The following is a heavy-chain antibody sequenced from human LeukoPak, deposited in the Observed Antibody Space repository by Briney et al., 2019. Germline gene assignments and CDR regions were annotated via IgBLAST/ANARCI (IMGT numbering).Heavy chain of an antibody. Sequence: ASVKVSCKASGYTFTSYGISWVRQAPGQGLEWMGWIGAYNGNTNYAQKLQGRVTMTTDTSTSTAYMELRSLRSDDTAVYYCARRYNWNDGPEFDYWGQGTLVTVSS. CDR3: ARRYNWNDGPEFDY. V-gene: IGHV1-18*01. CDR1: GYTFTSYG. J-gene: IGHJ4*02. CDR2: IGAYNGNT. D-gene: IGHD1-20*01.